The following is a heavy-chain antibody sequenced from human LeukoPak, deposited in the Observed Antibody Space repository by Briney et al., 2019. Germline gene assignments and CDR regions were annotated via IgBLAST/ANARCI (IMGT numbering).Heavy chain of an antibody. V-gene: IGHV3-30*18. CDR3: AKEDGDYAHLYYFDY. J-gene: IGHJ4*02. Sequence: PGGSLRLSCAASGFTFSSYSMNWVRQAPGKGLEWVAVISYDGSNKYYADSVKGRFTISRDNSKNTLYLQMNSLRAEDTAVYYCAKEDGDYAHLYYFDYWGQGTLVTVSS. CDR1: GFTFSSYS. D-gene: IGHD4-17*01. CDR2: ISYDGSNK.